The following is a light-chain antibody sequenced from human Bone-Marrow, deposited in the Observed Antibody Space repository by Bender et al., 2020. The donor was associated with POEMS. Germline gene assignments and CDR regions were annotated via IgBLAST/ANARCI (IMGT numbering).Light chain of an antibody. CDR2: SSH. Sequence: QSVLTQPPSASGTPGQRVTISCSGGSSNIGAHAVNWYQHLPGTAPKLLIYSSHRRPSGVSSRFSGSKSGNTASLTISGLQAEDEGDYYCSSYTSSSTLVVFGGGTKLTVL. J-gene: IGLJ2*01. CDR3: SSYTSSSTLVV. V-gene: IGLV1-44*01. CDR1: SSNIGAHA.